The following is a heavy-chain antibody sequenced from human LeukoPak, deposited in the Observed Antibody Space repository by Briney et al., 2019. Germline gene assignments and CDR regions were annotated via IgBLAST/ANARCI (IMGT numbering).Heavy chain of an antibody. CDR3: ARDRGYSTFDY. J-gene: IGHJ4*02. CDR1: AFTFSSYW. D-gene: IGHD4-23*01. Sequence: GGSLRLSCEASAFTFSSYWMSWVRQAPGKGLEWVANMKEDGGEINYVDSVKGRFTISRDNAKNSLFLQMNSLRAEDTAVYYCARDRGYSTFDYWGQGTLVTVSS. CDR2: MKEDGGEI. V-gene: IGHV3-7*01.